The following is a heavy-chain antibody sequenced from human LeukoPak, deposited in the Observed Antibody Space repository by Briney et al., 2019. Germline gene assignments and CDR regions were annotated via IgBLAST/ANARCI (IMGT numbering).Heavy chain of an antibody. Sequence: SETLSLTCAVYGGSFSGYYWSWIRQPPGKGLEWIGEINRSGSTNYNPSLKSRVTISVDTSKNQFSLKLSSVTAADTAVYYCARQHPYYYYYMDVWGKGTTVTVSS. J-gene: IGHJ6*03. CDR1: GGSFSGYY. CDR2: INRSGST. V-gene: IGHV4-34*01. CDR3: ARQHPYYYYYMDV. D-gene: IGHD2-21*01.